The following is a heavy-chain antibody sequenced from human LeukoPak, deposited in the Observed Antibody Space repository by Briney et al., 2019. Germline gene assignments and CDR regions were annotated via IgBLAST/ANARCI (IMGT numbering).Heavy chain of an antibody. V-gene: IGHV3-30*03. J-gene: IGHJ4*02. Sequence: PPGGSLRLSCAASGFTFSSYGMHWVRQAPGKGLEWVAVISYDGSNKYYADSVKGRFTISRGNSKNTLYLQMNSLRAEDTAVYYCAVGGYTSSSVPFDYWGQGTLVTVSS. D-gene: IGHD6-6*01. CDR3: AVGGYTSSSVPFDY. CDR1: GFTFSSYG. CDR2: ISYDGSNK.